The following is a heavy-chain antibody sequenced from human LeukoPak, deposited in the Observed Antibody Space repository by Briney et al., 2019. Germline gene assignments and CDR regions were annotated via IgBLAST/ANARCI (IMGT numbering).Heavy chain of an antibody. V-gene: IGHV3-21*01. D-gene: IGHD6-19*01. J-gene: IGHJ3*02. CDR2: ISSSSSYI. Sequence: GGSLRLSCAASGFTFSSYSMNWVRQAPGKGLEWVSSISSSSSYIYYADSVKGRFTISRDNAKNSLYLQMNSLRAEDTAVYYCARELRSSQGDAFDIWGQGTMVTVSS. CDR1: GFTFSSYS. CDR3: ARELRSSQGDAFDI.